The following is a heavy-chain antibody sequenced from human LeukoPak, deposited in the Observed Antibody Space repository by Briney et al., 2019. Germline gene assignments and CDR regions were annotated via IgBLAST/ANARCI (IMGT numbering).Heavy chain of an antibody. V-gene: IGHV4-59*01. J-gene: IGHJ4*02. CDR3: ARDPFPMTTVTTSEY. D-gene: IGHD4-17*01. CDR2: IYYSGST. Sequence: PSETLSLTCTVSGRSLSGYYWSWIRQPPGKGLEWIGYIYYSGSTNYNPSLKSRVTISVDTSKNQFSLKLSSVTAADTAVYYCARDPFPMTTVTTSEYWGQGTLVTVSS. CDR1: GRSLSGYY.